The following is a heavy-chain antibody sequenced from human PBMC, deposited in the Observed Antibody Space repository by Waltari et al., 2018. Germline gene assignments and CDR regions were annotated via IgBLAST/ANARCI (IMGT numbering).Heavy chain of an antibody. V-gene: IGHV3-48*04. CDR1: GFTFSSYS. Sequence: EVQLVESGGGLVQPGGSLRLSCAASGFTFSSYSMNWVRQAPGKGLEWVSYISSSSSTIYYADSVVGRFTISRDDAKNSLFLLMNSLRVEDTAVYYCAREDTNSNGMDVWGQGTTVTVSS. CDR2: ISSSSSTI. J-gene: IGHJ6*02. D-gene: IGHD2-8*01. CDR3: AREDTNSNGMDV.